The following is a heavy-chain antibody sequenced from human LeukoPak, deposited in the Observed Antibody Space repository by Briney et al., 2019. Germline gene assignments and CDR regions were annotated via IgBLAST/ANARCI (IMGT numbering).Heavy chain of an antibody. CDR2: IRQDGSDK. V-gene: IGHV3-7*01. CDR1: GFTFSDYY. Sequence: GGSLRLSCAASGFTFSDYYMSWIRQAPGKGLEWVATIRQDGSDKYFLDSVRGRFTISRDNAENSLYLQMNSLRAEDTAVYYCARDKGFGGSSFDYWGQGTLVTVSS. CDR3: ARDKGFGGSSFDY. D-gene: IGHD3-10*01. J-gene: IGHJ4*02.